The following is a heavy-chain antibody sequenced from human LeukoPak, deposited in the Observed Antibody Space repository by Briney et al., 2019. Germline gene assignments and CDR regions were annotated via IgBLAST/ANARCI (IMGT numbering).Heavy chain of an antibody. J-gene: IGHJ6*04. CDR3: ARGALGYYYYYGMDV. CDR1: GYTFTGYY. CDR2: INPNSDGT. V-gene: IGHV1-2*04. Sequence: ASVKVSCKASGYTFTGYYMHWVRQAPGQGLEWMGWINPNSDGTNYAQKFQGWVTMTRDTSISTAYMELSRLRSDDTAVYYCARGALGYYYYYGMDVWGKGTTVTVSS.